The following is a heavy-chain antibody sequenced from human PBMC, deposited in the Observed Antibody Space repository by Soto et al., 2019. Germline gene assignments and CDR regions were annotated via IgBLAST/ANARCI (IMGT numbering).Heavy chain of an antibody. CDR2: ISYDGSTK. J-gene: IGHJ4*02. CDR3: ARGPGSYFDY. CDR1: GFTFSSFP. Sequence: SGGSLRLSCAASGFTFSSFPIHWVRQAPGKGLEWVAVISYDGSTKYYADSVKGRFTISRDNSRNTLYLQMNSLRAADTAVYYCARGPGSYFDYWGQGTLVTVSS. V-gene: IGHV3-30-3*01.